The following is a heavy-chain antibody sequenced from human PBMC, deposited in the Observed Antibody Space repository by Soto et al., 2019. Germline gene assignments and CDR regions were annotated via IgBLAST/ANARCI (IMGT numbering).Heavy chain of an antibody. V-gene: IGHV3-30*18. CDR1: GFTFSSYG. CDR2: ISYDGSNK. D-gene: IGHD4-17*01. CDR3: AKVDYGDYPNFDY. J-gene: IGHJ4*02. Sequence: GGSLRLSCVASGFTFSSYGMHWVRQAPGKGLEWVAVISYDGSNKYYADSVKGRFTISRDNSKNTLYLQMNSLRAEDTAVYYCAKVDYGDYPNFDYWGQGTLVTVSS.